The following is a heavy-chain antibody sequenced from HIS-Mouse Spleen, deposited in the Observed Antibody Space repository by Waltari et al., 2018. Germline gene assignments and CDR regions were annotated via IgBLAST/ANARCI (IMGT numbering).Heavy chain of an antibody. J-gene: IGHJ2*01. V-gene: IGHV4-39*07. D-gene: IGHD6-13*01. CDR2: IYYSGST. CDR3: AREIPYSSSWYDWYFDL. CDR1: GGSISSSSYY. Sequence: QLQLQESGPGLVKPSETLSLTCTVSGGSISSSSYYWGWIRQPPGKGLGWIGSIYYSGSTYCNPSRKSRVTISVDTSKNQFSRKLSSVTAADTAVYYCAREIPYSSSWYDWYFDLWGRGTLVTVSS.